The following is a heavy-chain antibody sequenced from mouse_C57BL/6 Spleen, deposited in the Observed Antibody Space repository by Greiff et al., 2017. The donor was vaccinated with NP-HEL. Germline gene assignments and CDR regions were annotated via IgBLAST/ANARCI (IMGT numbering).Heavy chain of an antibody. Sequence: QVQLQQSGAELVKPGASVKLSCKASGYTFTSYWMHWVKQRPGQGLEWIGYINPSSGYTKYNQKFKDKATLTADKSSSTAYMQLSSLTYEDSAVYYCARSGLSAVVATDAMDYWGQGTSVTVSS. CDR2: INPSSGYT. D-gene: IGHD1-1*01. CDR3: ARSGLSAVVATDAMDY. V-gene: IGHV1-7*01. CDR1: GYTFTSYW. J-gene: IGHJ4*01.